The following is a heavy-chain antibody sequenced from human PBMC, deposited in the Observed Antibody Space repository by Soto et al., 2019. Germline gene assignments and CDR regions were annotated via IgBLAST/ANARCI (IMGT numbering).Heavy chain of an antibody. CDR2: IYYSGST. J-gene: IGHJ4*02. CDR1: GGSISSSSYY. Sequence: QLQLQESGPGLVKPSETLSLTCTVSGGSISSSSYYWGWIRQPPGKGLEWIGSIYYSGSTYYNPSLKTRVTISVDTSKNQFSLKLSSVTAADTAVYYCARQGRGRGYRAWLVPLDYWGQGTLVTVSS. CDR3: ARQGRGRGYRAWLVPLDY. D-gene: IGHD6-13*01. V-gene: IGHV4-39*01.